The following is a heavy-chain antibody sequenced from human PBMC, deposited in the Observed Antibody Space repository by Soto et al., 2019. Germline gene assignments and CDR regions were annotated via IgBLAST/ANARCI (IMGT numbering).Heavy chain of an antibody. CDR1: GFTFGDYA. CDR3: TRDGELRFLEWLSP. CDR2: IRSKAYGGTT. Sequence: GGSLRLSCTASGFTFGDYAMSWFRQAPGKGLEWVGFIRSKAYGGTTEYAASVKGRFTISRDDSKSIAYLQMNSLKTEDTAVYYCTRDGELRFLEWLSPWGQGTLVTVSS. V-gene: IGHV3-49*03. D-gene: IGHD3-3*01. J-gene: IGHJ5*02.